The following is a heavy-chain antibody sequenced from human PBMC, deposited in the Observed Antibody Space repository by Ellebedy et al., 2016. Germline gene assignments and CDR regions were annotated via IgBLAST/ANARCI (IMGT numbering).Heavy chain of an antibody. CDR1: GFTFSNAW. CDR2: IKSKTDGGTT. V-gene: IGHV3-15*07. D-gene: IGHD3-16*02. CDR3: TTSLPMITFGGVIVPNWFDP. J-gene: IGHJ5*02. Sequence: GESLKISCAASGFTFSNAWMNWVRQAPGKGLEWVGRIKSKTDGGTTDYAAPVKGRFTISRDDSKNTLYLQMNSRKTEDTAVYYCTTSLPMITFGGVIVPNWFDPWGQGTLVTVSS.